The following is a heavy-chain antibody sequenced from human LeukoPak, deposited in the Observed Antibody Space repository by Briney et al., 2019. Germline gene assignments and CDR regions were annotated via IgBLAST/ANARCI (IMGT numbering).Heavy chain of an antibody. D-gene: IGHD6-13*01. J-gene: IGHJ4*02. V-gene: IGHV3-33*01. CDR2: IWYDGSNK. Sequence: GGSLRLSCAASGSTFSSYGMHWVRQAPGKGLEWVAVIWYDGSNKYYADSVKGRFTISRDNSKNTLYLQMNSLRAEDTAVYYCARDEGIAAAVADYWGQGTLVTVSS. CDR3: ARDEGIAAAVADY. CDR1: GSTFSSYG.